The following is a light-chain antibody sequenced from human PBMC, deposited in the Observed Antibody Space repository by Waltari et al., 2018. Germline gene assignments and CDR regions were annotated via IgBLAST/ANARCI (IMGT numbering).Light chain of an antibody. V-gene: IGLV2-14*03. J-gene: IGLJ3*02. Sequence: QSALTQPASVSGSPGAPIPIPCTGPSRDVGGHNNVSWYQHHPGKAPKLIIHDVNKRPSGVSNRFSGSKSDTTASLTISGLQAEDEADYYCNSFTDTASWVFGGGTKLTVL. CDR3: NSFTDTASWV. CDR1: SRDVGGHNN. CDR2: DVN.